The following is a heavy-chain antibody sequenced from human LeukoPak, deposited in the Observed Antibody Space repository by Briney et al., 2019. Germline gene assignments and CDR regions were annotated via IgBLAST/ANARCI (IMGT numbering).Heavy chain of an antibody. CDR2: IWNAGRNY. D-gene: IGHD4-17*01. CDR1: GFTFSSYG. Sequence: PAGSLRLSCAASGFTFSSYGMHWVRQAPGKGLEWVAVIWNAGRNYYYAYSVKGRFTISRDNSKNTLYLHVNSLRAEDTAVYYCARDGYTVTTVMGAFDIWGQGKMVTVSS. J-gene: IGHJ3*02. CDR3: ARDGYTVTTVMGAFDI. V-gene: IGHV3-33*01.